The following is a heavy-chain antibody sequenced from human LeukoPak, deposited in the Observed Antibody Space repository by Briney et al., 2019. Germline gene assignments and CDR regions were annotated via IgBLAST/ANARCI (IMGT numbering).Heavy chain of an antibody. J-gene: IGHJ6*03. D-gene: IGHD2-2*01. CDR3: AREKDCSSTSCYHDYYYMDV. CDR1: GGSISSYY. CDR2: IYTSGST. Sequence: SETLSLTCTVSGGSISSYYWSWIRQPAGKGLEWIGRIYTSGSTNYNPSLKSRVTMSVDTSKNQFSLKLSSVTAADTAEYYCAREKDCSSTSCYHDYYYMDVWGKGTTVTVSS. V-gene: IGHV4-4*07.